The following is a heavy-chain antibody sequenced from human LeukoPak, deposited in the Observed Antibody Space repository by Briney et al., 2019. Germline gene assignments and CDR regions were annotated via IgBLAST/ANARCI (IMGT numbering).Heavy chain of an antibody. V-gene: IGHV3-7*03. Sequence: GGSLRLSCAASGFTFSSYWMTWVRQAPGKGLEWVANIKQDGSEKYYVDSVKGRFTISRDNAKNSLYLQMNSLRAEDTAVYYCARDYYDSSGTKGDYWGQGTLVTVSS. CDR3: ARDYYDSSGTKGDY. CDR2: IKQDGSEK. D-gene: IGHD3-22*01. J-gene: IGHJ4*02. CDR1: GFTFSSYW.